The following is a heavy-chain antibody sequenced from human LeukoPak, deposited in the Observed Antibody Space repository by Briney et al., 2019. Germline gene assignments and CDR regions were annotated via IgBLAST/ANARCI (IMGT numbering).Heavy chain of an antibody. V-gene: IGHV3-30*02. CDR1: GFTFSSYG. J-gene: IGHJ4*02. CDR2: IRYDGSNK. CDR3: ARDLMGIAYRGAFYY. D-gene: IGHD6-13*01. Sequence: PGGSLRLSCGASGFTFSSYGMHWVRQAPGKGLEWVTFIRYDGSNKYYADSVKGRFTISRDNSKNTVYLQMNRLRAEDTAVYYCARDLMGIAYRGAFYYWGQGTLVTVSS.